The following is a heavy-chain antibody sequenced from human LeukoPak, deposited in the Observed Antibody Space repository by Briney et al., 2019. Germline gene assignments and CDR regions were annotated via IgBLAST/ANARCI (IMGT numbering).Heavy chain of an antibody. D-gene: IGHD3-9*01. CDR1: GGSISSYY. V-gene: IGHV4-59*01. Sequence: SETLSLTCTVSGGSISSYYWSWIRQPPGKGLEWIGNIYYSGSTNYNPSLKSRVTISVDTSKNQFSLKLSSVTAADTAVYYCARGRPQPYRYFDWLLEPPDYWGQGTLVTVSS. J-gene: IGHJ4*02. CDR2: IYYSGST. CDR3: ARGRPQPYRYFDWLLEPPDY.